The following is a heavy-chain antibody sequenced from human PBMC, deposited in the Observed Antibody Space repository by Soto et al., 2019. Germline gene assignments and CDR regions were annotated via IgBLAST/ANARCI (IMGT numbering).Heavy chain of an antibody. V-gene: IGHV1-69*13. CDR2: IIPTFGRT. CDR1: GDTFSSYA. D-gene: IGHD3-10*02. Sequence: SVKVSCKASGDTFSSYAISWVRQAPGKGLEWMGKIIPTFGRTNYAQKFQGRLTISADDPTSTAYMELSSLSSEDTAVYYCARDPLSSFAMDVWGQGTTVTVSS. J-gene: IGHJ6*02. CDR3: ARDPLSSFAMDV.